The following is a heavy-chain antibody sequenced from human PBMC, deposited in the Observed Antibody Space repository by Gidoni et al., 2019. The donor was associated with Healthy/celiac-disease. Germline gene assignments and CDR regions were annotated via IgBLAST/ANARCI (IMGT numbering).Heavy chain of an antibody. Sequence: EVQLVESGGGLVTPGGSLRLSCAASGFTFSSYSMNWVRQAPGKGLEWVSSISSSSSYIYYADSVKGRFTISRDNAKNSLYLQMNSLRAEDTAVYYCARGHDSHYYYGMDVWGQGTTVTVSS. CDR1: GFTFSSYS. V-gene: IGHV3-21*01. CDR2: ISSSSSYI. J-gene: IGHJ6*02. CDR3: ARGHDSHYYYGMDV. D-gene: IGHD3-3*01.